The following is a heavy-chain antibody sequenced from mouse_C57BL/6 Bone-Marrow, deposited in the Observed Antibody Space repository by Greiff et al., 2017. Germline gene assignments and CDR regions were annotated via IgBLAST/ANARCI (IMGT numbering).Heavy chain of an antibody. CDR2: IYPTSGRT. CDR1: GYTFTSSW. D-gene: IGHD4-1*01. V-gene: IGHV1-55*01. CDR3: ARSGPLGRSFDY. Sequence: QVQLQQSGAELVKPGASVKMSCKASGYTFTSSWITWVKQRPGQGLEWIGDIYPTSGRTNYNEKFKSKAILTVDTSANTAYMQLSSLTSEDSAVFYCARSGPLGRSFDYWGQGTTLTVSS. J-gene: IGHJ2*01.